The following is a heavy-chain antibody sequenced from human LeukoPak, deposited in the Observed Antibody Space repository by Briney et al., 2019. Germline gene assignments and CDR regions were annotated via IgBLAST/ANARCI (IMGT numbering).Heavy chain of an antibody. Sequence: GGSLRPSCAASGFTFSSYGMHWVRQAPGKGLEWVANVQHIGGETYYVDSEKGRFTISRDNAKNSVYLQMNSLGADDTAVYYCATYSILNAREFRYWGQGTLVTVTS. CDR3: ATYSILNAREFRY. J-gene: IGHJ1*01. CDR1: GFTFSSYG. D-gene: IGHD4-11*01. CDR2: VQHIGGET. V-gene: IGHV3-7*01.